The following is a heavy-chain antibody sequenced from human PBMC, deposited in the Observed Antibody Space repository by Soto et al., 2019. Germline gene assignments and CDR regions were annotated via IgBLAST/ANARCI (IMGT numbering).Heavy chain of an antibody. Sequence: QVQVVQSGSEVKKPGASVKVSCKTSGYMFTINGISWVRQVPGQGLEWMGWISTNSGNTKFAQNFQDRVTLTTDTSTSTAYMVLRSLRSDDTAIYYCARDKDWDLDNWGQGTLVTVSS. CDR3: ARDKDWDLDN. J-gene: IGHJ4*02. D-gene: IGHD3-9*01. CDR1: GYMFTING. CDR2: ISTNSGNT. V-gene: IGHV1-18*01.